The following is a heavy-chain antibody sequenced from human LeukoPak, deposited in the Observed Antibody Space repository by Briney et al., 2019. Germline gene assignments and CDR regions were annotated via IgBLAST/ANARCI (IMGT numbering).Heavy chain of an antibody. CDR1: GYTFTSYD. D-gene: IGHD4-17*01. Sequence: VASVKVSCKASGYTFTSYDINWVRQATGQGLEWMGWMNPNSGNTGYAQKFQGRVTMTRNTSISTAYMELSSLRSEDTAVYYCARIYGDHAGLGYWGQGTLATVSS. CDR3: ARIYGDHAGLGY. CDR2: MNPNSGNT. J-gene: IGHJ4*02. V-gene: IGHV1-8*01.